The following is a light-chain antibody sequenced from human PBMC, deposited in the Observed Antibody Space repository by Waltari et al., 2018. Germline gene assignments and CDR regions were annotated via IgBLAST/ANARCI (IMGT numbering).Light chain of an antibody. CDR2: STS. CDR3: QQYGTSPRA. V-gene: IGKV3-20*01. J-gene: IGKJ1*01. Sequence: DIVLTQSPGNLSLSPGERATLSCRASQSVDNKYLAWFQQSPGQAPRLLIYSTSTRATGIPDRFSGSGSGTDFTLTISRLEPEDFGVYCCQQYGTSPRAFGQGTKV. CDR1: QSVDNKY.